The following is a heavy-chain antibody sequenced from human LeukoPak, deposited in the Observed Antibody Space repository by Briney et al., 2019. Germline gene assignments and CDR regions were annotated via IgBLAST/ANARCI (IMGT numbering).Heavy chain of an antibody. CDR1: GFTFTDSW. Sequence: GGSLRLSCAASGFTFTDSWMHWVRQAPGGGLVWVSRVKGDEISTLYADSVKGRFTISRDNAKNTLYLQMNSLRADDTALYYCATGPYSAFEMWGQGTMVTVSS. CDR3: ATGPYSAFEM. V-gene: IGHV3-74*01. D-gene: IGHD2-21*01. J-gene: IGHJ3*02. CDR2: VKGDEIST.